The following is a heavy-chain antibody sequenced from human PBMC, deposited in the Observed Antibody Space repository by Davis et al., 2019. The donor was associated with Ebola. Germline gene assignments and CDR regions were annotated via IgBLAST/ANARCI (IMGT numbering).Heavy chain of an antibody. V-gene: IGHV3-48*03. J-gene: IGHJ4*02. Sequence: PGGSLRLSCAASGFTFSNYEMNWVRQAPGKGLEWVSYISSSDSTIYYADSVKGRFTISRDNAKNSLYLQMNSLRAEDTAVYYCARDVGDYDYIWGAMGLWGQGTLVTVSS. CDR2: ISSSDSTI. D-gene: IGHD3-16*01. CDR1: GFTFSNYE. CDR3: ARDVGDYDYIWGAMGL.